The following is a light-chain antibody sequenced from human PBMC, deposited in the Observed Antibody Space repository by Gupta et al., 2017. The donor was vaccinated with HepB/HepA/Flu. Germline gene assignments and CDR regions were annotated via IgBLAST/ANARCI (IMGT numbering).Light chain of an antibody. CDR2: GAS. Sequence: EIALTQSPGTLSLSPGERATISCRASLSISSGSLAWYQQKPGQAPRLLIYGASSRATGVPDRFSGSGSGTDFTLTITRLEPEDFAVYYCQQYGTSLWTFGQGTKVELK. CDR3: QQYGTSLWT. J-gene: IGKJ1*01. V-gene: IGKV3-20*01. CDR1: LSISSGS.